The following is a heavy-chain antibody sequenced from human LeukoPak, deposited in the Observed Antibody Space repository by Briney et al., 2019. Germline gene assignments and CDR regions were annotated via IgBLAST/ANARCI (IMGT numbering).Heavy chain of an antibody. D-gene: IGHD3-10*01. Sequence: ASVKVSCKVSGYTLTELPMHWVRQAPGKGLEWMGGFDPEDGETIYAQKFQGRVTMTEGTSTDTAYMELSSLTSDDTAVYYCATDLAMVRGVIGGDYWGQGTLVTVSS. V-gene: IGHV1-24*01. J-gene: IGHJ4*02. CDR3: ATDLAMVRGVIGGDY. CDR2: FDPEDGET. CDR1: GYTLTELP.